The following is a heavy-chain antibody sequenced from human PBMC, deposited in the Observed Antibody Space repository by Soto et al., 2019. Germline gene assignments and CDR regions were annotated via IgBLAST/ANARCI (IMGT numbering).Heavy chain of an antibody. Sequence: SETLSLTCTVSGGSISSYYWSWIRQPPGKGLEWIGYIYYSGSTNYNPSLKSRVTISVDTSKNQFSLKLSSVTAADTAVYYCARGGVMITFWGPSPGVFDYWGQGTLVTLSS. V-gene: IGHV4-59*08. CDR3: ARGGVMITFWGPSPGVFDY. CDR1: GGSISSYY. D-gene: IGHD3-16*01. J-gene: IGHJ4*02. CDR2: IYYSGST.